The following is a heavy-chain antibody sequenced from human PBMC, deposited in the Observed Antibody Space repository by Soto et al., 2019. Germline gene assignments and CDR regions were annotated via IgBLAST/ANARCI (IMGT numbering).Heavy chain of an antibody. V-gene: IGHV1-18*01. CDR2: ISAYNGNT. CDR1: GYTFTSYG. J-gene: IGHJ4*02. D-gene: IGHD1-26*01. CDR3: ARVSTKKWELLYFDY. Sequence: QVQLVQSGAEVKKPGASVKASCKASGYTFTSYGISWVRQAPGQGLEWMGWISAYNGNTNYAQKLQGRVTMTTDTSTSTAYMELRSLRSDDTAVYYCARVSTKKWELLYFDYWGQGTLVTVSS.